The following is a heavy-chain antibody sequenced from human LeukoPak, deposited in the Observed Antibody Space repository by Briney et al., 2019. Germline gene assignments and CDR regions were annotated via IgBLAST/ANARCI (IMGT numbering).Heavy chain of an antibody. Sequence: GGSLRLSCAASGFSFKDAWMSWVRQAPGKGLEWVGRIKSKTDGVTTDYAAPVKGRFTISRDDSKNTLYLQLNSLKTEDTALYYCTRIRGYNAYDFNYWGQGTLVTVSS. J-gene: IGHJ4*02. V-gene: IGHV3-15*01. CDR1: GFSFKDAW. D-gene: IGHD5-12*01. CDR3: TRIRGYNAYDFNY. CDR2: IKSKTDGVTT.